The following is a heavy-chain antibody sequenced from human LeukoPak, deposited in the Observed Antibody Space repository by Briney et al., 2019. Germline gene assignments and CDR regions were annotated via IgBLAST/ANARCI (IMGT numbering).Heavy chain of an antibody. CDR1: GGSISSGGYS. D-gene: IGHD3-9*01. V-gene: IGHV4-31*03. Sequence: SETLSLTCTVSGGSISSGGYSWSWIRQHPGKGLEWIGNIYYSGSTYYNPSLKSRVTISVDTSKNQFSLKLSSVTAADTAVYYCARAGDFDNLDYWGQGTLVTVSS. CDR2: IYYSGST. J-gene: IGHJ4*02. CDR3: ARAGDFDNLDY.